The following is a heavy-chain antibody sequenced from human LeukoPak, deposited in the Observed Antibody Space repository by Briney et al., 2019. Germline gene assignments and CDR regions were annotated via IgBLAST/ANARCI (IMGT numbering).Heavy chain of an antibody. CDR3: AKDSTVTTGFKFDP. CDR2: ISSSGGSP. CDR1: GFTFSSYA. Sequence: PGGSLRLSCAASGFTFSSYAMDWVRQAPGKGLEWVSAISSSGGSPYYADPVKGRFTISRDNSKNTLYLQMNSLRAEDTAVYYCAKDSTVTTGFKFDPWGQGTLVTVSS. J-gene: IGHJ5*02. V-gene: IGHV3-23*01. D-gene: IGHD4-17*01.